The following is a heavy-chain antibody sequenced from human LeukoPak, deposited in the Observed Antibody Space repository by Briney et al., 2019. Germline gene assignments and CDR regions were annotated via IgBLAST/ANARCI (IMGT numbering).Heavy chain of an antibody. V-gene: IGHV3-7*01. J-gene: IGHJ6*03. Sequence: GGSLGLSCAASGFTFSSYWMSWVRQAPGKGLEWVANIKQDGSEKYYVDSVKGRFTISRDNAKNSLYLQMNSLRAEDTAVYYCARERGYCSSTSCYYMDVWGKGTTVTVSS. CDR3: ARERGYCSSTSCYYMDV. D-gene: IGHD2-2*01. CDR2: IKQDGSEK. CDR1: GFTFSSYW.